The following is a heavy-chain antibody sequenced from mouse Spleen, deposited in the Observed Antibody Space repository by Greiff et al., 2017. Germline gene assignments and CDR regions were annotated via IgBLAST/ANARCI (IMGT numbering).Heavy chain of an antibody. CDR2: ISDGGSYT. D-gene: IGHD1-1*01. J-gene: IGHJ1*03. Sequence: EVRLVESGGGLVKPGGSLKLSCAASGFTFSSYAISWVRQTPEKRLEWVATISDGGSYTYYPDNVKGRFTISRDNAKNNLYLQMSHLKSEDTAMYYCAREVVVATRGYFDVWGTGTTVTVSS. CDR3: AREVVVATRGYFDV. CDR1: GFTFSSYA. V-gene: IGHV5-4*01.